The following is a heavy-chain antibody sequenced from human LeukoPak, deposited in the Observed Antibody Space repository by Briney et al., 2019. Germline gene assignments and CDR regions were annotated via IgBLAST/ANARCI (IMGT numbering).Heavy chain of an antibody. CDR3: ARESYNFWSAAPLDY. J-gene: IGHJ4*02. CDR1: GFTFSDYS. Sequence: GGSLRLSCAASGFTFSDYSMNWVRQAPGKGLEWVSYISGSSSAIYYADSVKGRFTISRDNAKNSLYLQMNSLRAEDTAVYYCARESYNFWSAAPLDYWGQGTLVTVSS. V-gene: IGHV3-48*01. CDR2: ISGSSSAI. D-gene: IGHD3-3*01.